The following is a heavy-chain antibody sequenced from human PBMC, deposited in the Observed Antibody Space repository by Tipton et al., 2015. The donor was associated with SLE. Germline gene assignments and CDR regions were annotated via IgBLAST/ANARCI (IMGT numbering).Heavy chain of an antibody. CDR2: IYYSGSA. V-gene: IGHV4-59*08. D-gene: IGHD1/OR15-1a*01. CDR1: GGSISGYY. CDR3: ATEHFDY. Sequence: TLSLTCTVSGGSISGYYWGWFRQPPGKGLEWIGYIYYSGSANYNPSLKSRVAISVDTSKNQFSLRLNSVTAADTAMYYCATEHFDYWGQGTLVTVSS. J-gene: IGHJ4*02.